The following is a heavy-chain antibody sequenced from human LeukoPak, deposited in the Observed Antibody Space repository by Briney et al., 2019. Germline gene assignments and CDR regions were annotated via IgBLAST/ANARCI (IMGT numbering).Heavy chain of an antibody. V-gene: IGHV4-59*08. CDR2: IYYSGNT. D-gene: IGHD2-15*01. J-gene: IGHJ4*02. CDR3: ARTYCSGGSCHFDY. CDR1: GGSISSYY. Sequence: SETLSLTCTVSGGSISSYYWSWIRQPPGKGLEWIGYIYYSGNTDSNPSLKSRVTISVDTSKSQFSLKLSPVTAADTAVYYCARTYCSGGSCHFDYWGQGTLVTVSS.